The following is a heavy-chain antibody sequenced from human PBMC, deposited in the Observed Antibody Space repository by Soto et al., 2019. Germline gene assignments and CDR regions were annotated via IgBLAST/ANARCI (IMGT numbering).Heavy chain of an antibody. CDR3: AKAAFSGPVR. V-gene: IGHV3-23*01. CDR1: GFTCSSYA. CDR2: ISGSGGST. D-gene: IGHD1-26*01. J-gene: IGHJ4*02. Sequence: GGSLKRSCAAFGFTCSSYATSWVRQAPGKGLEWVSAISGSGGSTYYADSVKGRFTISRDNSKNTLYLQMNSLRAEDTAVYYCAKAAFSGPVRWGQGTLVPVSS.